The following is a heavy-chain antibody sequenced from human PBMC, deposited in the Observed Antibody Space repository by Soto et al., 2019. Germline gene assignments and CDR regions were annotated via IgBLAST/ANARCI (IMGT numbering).Heavy chain of an antibody. D-gene: IGHD1-26*01. CDR2: IYYSGST. V-gene: IGHV4-59*01. CDR1: GGSIIDFD. CDR3: ARDSRLIGGSYFYYYCYGMGV. J-gene: IGHJ6*02. Sequence: SEPHPLTCTVFGGSIIDFDLRWIRKPPGKGLERIGYIYYSGSTNYNPSLKSRVTISVDTSKNQFSLMLSSVTAADTAVYYCARDSRLIGGSYFYYYCYGMGVWGQGTTVTVSS.